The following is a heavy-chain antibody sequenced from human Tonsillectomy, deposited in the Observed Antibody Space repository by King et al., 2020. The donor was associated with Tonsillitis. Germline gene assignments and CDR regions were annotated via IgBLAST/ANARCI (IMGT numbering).Heavy chain of an antibody. D-gene: IGHD6-13*01. Sequence: QLVQSGAEVKKPGESLRISCKGSGYNFTNYWISWVRQMPGKGLEWMGRIDPSDSYTNYSPSFQGHVTFSADKSISTAYLQGSSLQASDTAMYYCARPFLQRLVFSPSDANCFDPWGQGTLVTVSS. J-gene: IGHJ5*02. CDR2: IDPSDSYT. CDR1: GYNFTNYW. V-gene: IGHV5-10-1*03. CDR3: ARPFLQRLVFSPSDANCFDP.